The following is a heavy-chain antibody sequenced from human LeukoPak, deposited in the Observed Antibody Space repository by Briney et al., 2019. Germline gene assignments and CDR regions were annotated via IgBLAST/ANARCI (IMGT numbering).Heavy chain of an antibody. CDR2: INHSGIT. CDR1: GGSFSAYY. CDR3: ASKDDSNYYYGAFDI. Sequence: SETLSLTCTVYGGSFSAYYWSWIRQPPGKELEWIGEINHSGITTYNPSLNSRVTISLDKSKTQFSLKLNSVTAADTAIYYCASKDDSNYYYGAFDIWGQGTMVTVSS. V-gene: IGHV4-34*01. J-gene: IGHJ3*02. D-gene: IGHD3-22*01.